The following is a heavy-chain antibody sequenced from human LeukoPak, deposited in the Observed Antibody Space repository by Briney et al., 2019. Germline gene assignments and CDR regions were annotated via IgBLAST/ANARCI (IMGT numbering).Heavy chain of an antibody. CDR2: ISSSSSTI. Sequence: HSGGSLRLSCAASGFTFSSYSMNWVRQAPGKGLEWVSYISSSSSTIYYADSVKGRFTISRDNAKNSLYLQMNSLRDEDTAVYYCARLVHYYDSSGSRAFDIWGQGTMVTVSS. D-gene: IGHD3-22*01. J-gene: IGHJ3*02. CDR1: GFTFSSYS. CDR3: ARLVHYYDSSGSRAFDI. V-gene: IGHV3-48*02.